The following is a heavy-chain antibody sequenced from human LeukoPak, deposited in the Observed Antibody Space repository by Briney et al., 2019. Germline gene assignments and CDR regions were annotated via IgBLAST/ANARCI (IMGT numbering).Heavy chain of an antibody. CDR1: GYTFTSYY. Sequence: ASVKVSCTASGYTFTSYYIHWVRQAPGQGLEWMGIINPSGGSTSYAQKFQGRVTMTRDTSTSTVYMELSSLRSEDTAVYYCAGSIAARRGYYYGMDVWGQGTTVTVSS. D-gene: IGHD6-6*01. V-gene: IGHV1-46*01. CDR2: INPSGGST. J-gene: IGHJ6*02. CDR3: AGSIAARRGYYYGMDV.